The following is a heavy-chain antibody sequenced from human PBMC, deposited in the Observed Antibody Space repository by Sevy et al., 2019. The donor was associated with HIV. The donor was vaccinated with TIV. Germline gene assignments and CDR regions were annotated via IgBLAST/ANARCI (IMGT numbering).Heavy chain of an antibody. CDR1: GGSFSGYY. Sequence: SETLSLTCAVYGGSFSGYYWSWIRQPPGKGLEGIGEINHSGSTNYNPSLKSRVTISVDTSKNQFSLKLSSVTAADTAVYYCARGSSSGHGYWGQGTLVTVSS. J-gene: IGHJ4*02. V-gene: IGHV4-34*01. D-gene: IGHD6-6*01. CDR3: ARGSSSGHGY. CDR2: INHSGST.